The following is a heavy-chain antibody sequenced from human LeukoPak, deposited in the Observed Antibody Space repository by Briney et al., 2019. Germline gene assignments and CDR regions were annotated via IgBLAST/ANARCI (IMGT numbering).Heavy chain of an antibody. V-gene: IGHV4-34*01. D-gene: IGHD4-17*01. CDR2: INHSGST. J-gene: IGHJ4*02. CDR3: VRGSGLRLSSLDY. CDR1: GRSFSGYY. Sequence: SETLSLTCAVYGRSFSGYYWSWIRQPPGKGLEWIGEINHSGSTNYNPSLKSRVTISVDTSKNQFSLKLSSVTAADTAVYYCVRGSGLRLSSLDYWGQGTLVTVSS.